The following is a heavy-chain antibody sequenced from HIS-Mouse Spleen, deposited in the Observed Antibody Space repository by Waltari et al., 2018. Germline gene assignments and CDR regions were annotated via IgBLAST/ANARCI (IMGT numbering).Heavy chain of an antibody. J-gene: IGHJ5*02. CDR1: GYSISSGYY. V-gene: IGHV4-38-2*02. CDR2: IYHSGRT. Sequence: QVQLQESGPGLVKPSETLSLTCTVSGYSISSGYYWGWIRQPPGTGLEWIGSIYHSGRTYYNPSLKSRVTISVDTSKNQFSLKLSSVTAADTAVYYCARDPYVAAAYNWFDPWGQGTLVTVSS. CDR3: ARDPYVAAAYNWFDP. D-gene: IGHD6-13*01.